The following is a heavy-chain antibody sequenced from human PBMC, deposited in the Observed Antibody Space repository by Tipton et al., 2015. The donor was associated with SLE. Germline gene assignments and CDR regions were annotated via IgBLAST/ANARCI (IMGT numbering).Heavy chain of an antibody. CDR2: IYHRGST. CDR3: ARTLPDSSGLAFDH. V-gene: IGHV4-38-2*01. Sequence: TLSLTCAVPGYSISSGYYWGWIRQPPGKGLEWIGNIYHRGSTYYNPSLKSRVTISVDTSKNLFSLKLSSVTAADTAVYYCARTLPDSSGLAFDHWGQGTLVTVSS. D-gene: IGHD3-22*01. J-gene: IGHJ4*02. CDR1: GYSISSGYY.